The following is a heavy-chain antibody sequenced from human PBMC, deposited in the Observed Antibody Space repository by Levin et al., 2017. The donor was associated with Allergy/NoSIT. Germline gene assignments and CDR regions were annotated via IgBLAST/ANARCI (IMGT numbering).Heavy chain of an antibody. V-gene: IGHV5-51*01. CDR1: GYIFTSNW. CDR3: ESVINGNCGDGLDI. Sequence: PGGSLRLSCKGSGYIFTSNWIGWVRQMPGKDLEWMGIVYPSDSNARYSPSFQGQATTPADKSITTACLQWRSLRASDTAMYYCESVINGNCGDGLDIWGQGTMVIVS. D-gene: IGHD1-7*01. J-gene: IGHJ3*02. CDR2: VYPSDSNA.